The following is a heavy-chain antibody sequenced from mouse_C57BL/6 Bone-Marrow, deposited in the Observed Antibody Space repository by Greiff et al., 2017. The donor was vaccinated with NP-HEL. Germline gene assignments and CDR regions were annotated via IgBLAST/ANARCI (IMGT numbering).Heavy chain of an antibody. J-gene: IGHJ2*01. Sequence: EVMLVESGGDLVKPGGSLKLSCAASGFTFSSYGMSWVRQTPDKRLEWVATISSGGSYTYYPDSVKGRFTISRYNAKNTLYLQMSSLKSEDTAMYYCARHITGMDYWGQGTTLTVSS. CDR3: ARHITGMDY. D-gene: IGHD4-1*01. CDR2: ISSGGSYT. CDR1: GFTFSSYG. V-gene: IGHV5-6*01.